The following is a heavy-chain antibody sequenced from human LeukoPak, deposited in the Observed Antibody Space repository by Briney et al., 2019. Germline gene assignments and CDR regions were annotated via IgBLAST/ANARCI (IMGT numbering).Heavy chain of an antibody. J-gene: IGHJ4*02. D-gene: IGHD3-22*01. V-gene: IGHV3-23*01. CDR3: AKGALYYYDSSGYFRT. CDR2: ISGSGGST. Sequence: SGGSLRLSCAASGFTFSSYGMSWVRQAPGKGLEWVSAISGSGGSTYYADSVKGRFTISRDNSKNTLYLQMNSLRAEDTAVYYCAKGALYYYDSSGYFRTWGQGTLVTVSS. CDR1: GFTFSSYG.